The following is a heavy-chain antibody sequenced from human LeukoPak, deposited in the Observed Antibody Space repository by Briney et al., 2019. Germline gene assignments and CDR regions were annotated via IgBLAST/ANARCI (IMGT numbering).Heavy chain of an antibody. V-gene: IGHV3-64D*09. Sequence: PGGSLRLSCSVSGFTFSSYAMHWVRQAPGKGLEYVSVISSNGGSTYYADSVKGRFTISRHNSKKTLYLQMSSLRAEDTAVYYCVKDYRSWGRDYWGQGTLVTVSS. CDR3: VKDYRSWGRDY. J-gene: IGHJ4*02. CDR2: ISSNGGST. D-gene: IGHD3-16*01. CDR1: GFTFSSYA.